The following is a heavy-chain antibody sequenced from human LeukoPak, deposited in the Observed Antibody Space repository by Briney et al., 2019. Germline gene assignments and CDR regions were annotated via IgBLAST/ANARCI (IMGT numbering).Heavy chain of an antibody. CDR1: GFILRGSV. CDR2: MSYDGSNK. D-gene: IGHD2-15*01. CDR3: AKDSGGSVLED. J-gene: IGHJ4*01. Sequence: GGSLRLSCAASGFILRGSVMHGVRQAPGKGLEWLAVMSYDGSNKYYGDSVKGRFTISRDNSENTLYLHMNSLRHDDTAVYYCAKDSGGSVLEDWGHGSLVIVSS. V-gene: IGHV3-30*18.